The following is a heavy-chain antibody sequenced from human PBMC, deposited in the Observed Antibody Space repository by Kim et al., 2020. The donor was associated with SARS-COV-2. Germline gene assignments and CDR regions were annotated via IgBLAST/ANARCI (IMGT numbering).Heavy chain of an antibody. Sequence: GGSLRLSCAASGFTFDDYGMSWVRQAPGKGLEWVSGINWNGGSTGYADSVKGRFTISRDNAKNSLYLQMNSLRAEDTALYHCARGSRIFPGKYCSGGSCYSWDYYYGMDVWGQGTTVTVSS. V-gene: IGHV3-20*01. CDR1: GFTFDDYG. J-gene: IGHJ6*02. CDR2: INWNGGST. D-gene: IGHD2-15*01. CDR3: ARGSRIFPGKYCSGGSCYSWDYYYGMDV.